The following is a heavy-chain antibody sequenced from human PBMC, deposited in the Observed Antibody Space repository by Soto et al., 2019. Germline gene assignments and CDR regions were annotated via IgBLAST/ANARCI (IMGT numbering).Heavy chain of an antibody. D-gene: IGHD3-3*01. CDR2: ISGSDGKT. CDR3: ARWSYLDY. J-gene: IGHJ4*02. CDR1: VFSFGIYA. Sequence: WGSLLISCASSVFSFGIYALSWVRQAPGKGLDWVSTISGSDGKTFYADSVKGRFSISRDTSQSTLYLQMNSLRADDTAMYYCARWSYLDYWGQGTRVTVSS. V-gene: IGHV3-23*01.